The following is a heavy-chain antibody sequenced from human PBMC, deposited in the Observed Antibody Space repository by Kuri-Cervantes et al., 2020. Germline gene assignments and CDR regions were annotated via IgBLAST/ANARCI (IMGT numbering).Heavy chain of an antibody. CDR2: ISYDGSNK. Sequence: GGSLRLSCAASGFTLSSYGMHWVRQAPGKGLEWVAVISYDGSNKYYADSVKGRFTISRDNSKSTLYLQMNSLRAEDTAVYYCAKVLSSGYYWKYYYYGMDVWGQGTTVTVSS. V-gene: IGHV3-30*18. CDR1: GFTLSSYG. J-gene: IGHJ6*02. D-gene: IGHD3-22*01. CDR3: AKVLSSGYYWKYYYYGMDV.